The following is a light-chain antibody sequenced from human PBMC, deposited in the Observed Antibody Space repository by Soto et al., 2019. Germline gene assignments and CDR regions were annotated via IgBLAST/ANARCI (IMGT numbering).Light chain of an antibody. CDR3: QQYGNLLWT. Sequence: DIQMTQSPSSLSASVGDRVTITCQASQDINNYLNWYQHKPGKAPKLLIYDASNLETGVPLRFRGGGSGTDFTFTITSLQPEDIATYYCQQYGNLLWTFGQGTKVEIK. CDR2: DAS. J-gene: IGKJ1*01. CDR1: QDINNY. V-gene: IGKV1-33*01.